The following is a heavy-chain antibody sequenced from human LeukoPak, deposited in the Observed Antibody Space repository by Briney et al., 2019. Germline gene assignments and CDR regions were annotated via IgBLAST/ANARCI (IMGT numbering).Heavy chain of an antibody. CDR1: EFSVKYNY. V-gene: IGHV3-53*01. CDR3: ARDPGVDAFDV. J-gene: IGHJ3*01. Sequence: GGSLRLSCAASEFSVKYNYMTWVRQAPGKGLEWVSLLYSAGSTNYADSVKGRFTISRDNSKNTMYLQMNSLRAEDTAIYYCARDPGVDAFDVWGQGTMVTVSS. D-gene: IGHD7-27*01. CDR2: LYSAGST.